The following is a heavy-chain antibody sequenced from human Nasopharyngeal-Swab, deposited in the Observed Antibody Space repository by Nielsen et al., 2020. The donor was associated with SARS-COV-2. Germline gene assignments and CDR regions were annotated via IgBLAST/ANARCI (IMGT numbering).Heavy chain of an antibody. V-gene: IGHV4-34*01. Sequence: SQTLSLTCAVYGGSFSGYYWSWIRQPPGKGLEWIGEINHSGSTNYNPSLKSRVTISVDTSKNQFSLKLSPVTAADTAVYYCARVGYSNYGEGFDYWGQGTLATVSS. CDR1: GGSFSGYY. D-gene: IGHD4-11*01. CDR3: ARVGYSNYGEGFDY. J-gene: IGHJ4*02. CDR2: INHSGST.